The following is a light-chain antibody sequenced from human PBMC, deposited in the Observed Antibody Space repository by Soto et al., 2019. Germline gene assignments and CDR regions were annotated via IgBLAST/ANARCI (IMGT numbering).Light chain of an antibody. V-gene: IGKV1-5*01. CDR3: QHYNSYKT. CDR2: DAS. Sequence: DIQMTQSPSTLSASVGDRVTITCRASQSISSWLAWYQQKPGKAPKLLIYDASSLESGVPSRFSGSGSGTEFTLTVSSLQPDDFATYYCQHYNSYKTFGQGTKV. CDR1: QSISSW. J-gene: IGKJ1*01.